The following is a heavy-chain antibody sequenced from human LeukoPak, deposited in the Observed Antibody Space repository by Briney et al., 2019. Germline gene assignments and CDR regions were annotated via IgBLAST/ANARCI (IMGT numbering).Heavy chain of an antibody. CDR3: ARSYSSSRGTFDY. D-gene: IGHD6-6*01. Sequence: PGGSLRLSCAASGFTFSSYGINWVRQAPGKGREGVSCITSSSSYIYYADSVKGRFTISRDNAKNSLYLQMNSLRAEDTAVYYCARSYSSSRGTFDYWGQGTLVTVSS. V-gene: IGHV3-21*01. CDR2: ITSSSSYI. J-gene: IGHJ4*02. CDR1: GFTFSSYG.